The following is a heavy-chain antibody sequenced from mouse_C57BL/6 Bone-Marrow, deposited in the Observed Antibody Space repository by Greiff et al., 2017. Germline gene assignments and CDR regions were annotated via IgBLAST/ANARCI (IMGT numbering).Heavy chain of an antibody. D-gene: IGHD2-3*01. CDR2: IDPETGGT. J-gene: IGHJ1*03. CDR3: TRWWLLRYFDV. V-gene: IGHV1-15*01. Sequence: QVQLQQSGAELVRPGASVTLSCKASGYTFTDYEMHWVKQTPVHGLEWIGAIDPETGGTAYNQKFKGKAILTADKSSSTAYMELRSLTSEDSAVYYCTRWWLLRYFDVWGTGTTVTVSS. CDR1: GYTFTDYE.